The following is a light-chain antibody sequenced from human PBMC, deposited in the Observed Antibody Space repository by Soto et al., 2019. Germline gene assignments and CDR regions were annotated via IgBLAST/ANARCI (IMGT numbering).Light chain of an antibody. J-gene: IGKJ5*01. CDR2: AAS. CDR3: QQLNSYPRIT. CDR1: QGISSY. V-gene: IGKV1-9*01. Sequence: DIQLTQSPSFLSASEGERVTITCRASQGISSYLAWYQQKPGKAPKLLIYAASTLQSGVPSRFSGSGSGTEFTLTISSLQPEDFATYYCQQLNSYPRITFGQGTRLEIK.